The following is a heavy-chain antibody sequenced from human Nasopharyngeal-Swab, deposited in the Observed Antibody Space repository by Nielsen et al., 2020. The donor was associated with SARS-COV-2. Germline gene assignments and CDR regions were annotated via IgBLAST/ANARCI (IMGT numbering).Heavy chain of an antibody. Sequence: ASVKVSCKASGYTFTSYGLSWVRPAPGQGLEWMGWVSAYNGNTNYAQKLQGRVTMTTDTSTSTAYMELRSLRSDDTAVYYCAVTTVTTSSYYYYFGMDVWGQGTTVTVSS. CDR2: VSAYNGNT. V-gene: IGHV1-18*01. D-gene: IGHD4-11*01. CDR3: AVTTVTTSSYYYYFGMDV. J-gene: IGHJ6*02. CDR1: GYTFTSYG.